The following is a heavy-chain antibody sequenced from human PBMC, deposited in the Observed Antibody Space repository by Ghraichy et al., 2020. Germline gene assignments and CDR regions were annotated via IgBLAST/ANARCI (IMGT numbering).Heavy chain of an antibody. D-gene: IGHD3-10*01. CDR2: ISSRGST. CDR3: ARGYGSGRSYG. J-gene: IGHJ4*02. Sequence: ETLSLTCAASGFTFSSYDLTWVRQAPGKGLELVSSISSRGSTAYTDSVKGRFTISRDNANNLVHLQMNSLKNEDTAMYYCARGYGSGRSYGWGQGTLVTVSS. CDR1: GFTFSSYD. V-gene: IGHV3-69-1*01.